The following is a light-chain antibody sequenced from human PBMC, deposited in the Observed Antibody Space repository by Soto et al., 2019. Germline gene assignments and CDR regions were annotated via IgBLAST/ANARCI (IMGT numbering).Light chain of an antibody. CDR1: QSVNSN. CDR2: DAS. V-gene: IGKV3-15*01. Sequence: EIVMTQSPATLSVSPGERATLSCRASQSVNSNLAWYQQKPGRAPRLLIYDASTRATGIPARFSGSGSGTEFPLTISSLQSEDFAVYFCHQHGNSPPSTFGEGTKLDIK. CDR3: HQHGNSPPST. J-gene: IGKJ2*01.